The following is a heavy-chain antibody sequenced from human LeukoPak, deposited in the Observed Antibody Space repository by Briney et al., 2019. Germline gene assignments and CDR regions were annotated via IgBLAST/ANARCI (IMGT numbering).Heavy chain of an antibody. Sequence: TSETLSHTCTVSGGSISSSSYYWSWIRQPPGKGLEWIGYIYTSGSTNYNPSLKSRVTISVDTSKNQFSLKLSSVTAADTAVYYCARWNSNGWAYRFYYYYMDVWGKGTTVTVSS. CDR2: IYTSGST. D-gene: IGHD4-11*01. J-gene: IGHJ6*03. CDR1: GGSISSSSYY. CDR3: ARWNSNGWAYRFYYYYMDV. V-gene: IGHV4-61*05.